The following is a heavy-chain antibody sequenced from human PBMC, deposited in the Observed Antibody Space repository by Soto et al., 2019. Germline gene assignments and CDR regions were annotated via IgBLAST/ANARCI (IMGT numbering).Heavy chain of an antibody. Sequence: QITLKESGPTLVKPTQTLTLTCTFSGFSLSTSGVGVGWIRQPPGKALEWLALIYWDDDKRYSPSLKSRLTITKDTSKNQVVLTMTNMDPLDTATYYWAHSGIMITFGGVIGTFDYWGQGTLVTVSS. CDR1: GFSLSTSGVG. CDR2: IYWDDDK. CDR3: AHSGIMITFGGVIGTFDY. J-gene: IGHJ4*02. D-gene: IGHD3-16*02. V-gene: IGHV2-5*02.